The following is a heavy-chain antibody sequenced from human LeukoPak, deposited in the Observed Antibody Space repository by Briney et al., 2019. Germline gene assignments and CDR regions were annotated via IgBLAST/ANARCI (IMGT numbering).Heavy chain of an antibody. CDR1: GYTLTELS. CDR2: FDPEDGET. V-gene: IGHV1-24*01. D-gene: IGHD5-12*01. CDR3: ATDSRGYETFDY. Sequence: ASVKVSCKVSGYTLTELSMHWVRQAPGEGLAWMGGFDPEDGETIYAQKFQGRVTMTEDTSTDTAYMELSSLRSEDTAVYYCATDSRGYETFDYWGQGTLVTVSS. J-gene: IGHJ4*02.